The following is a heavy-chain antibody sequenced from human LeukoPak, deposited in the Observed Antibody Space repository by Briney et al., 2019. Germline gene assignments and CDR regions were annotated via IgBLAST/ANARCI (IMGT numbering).Heavy chain of an antibody. D-gene: IGHD6-19*01. J-gene: IGHJ3*02. V-gene: IGHV3-30-3*01. CDR1: GFTFSSYA. Sequence: GGSLRLSCAASGFTFSSYAMHWVRQAPGKGLEWVAVISYDGSNKYYADSVKGRFTISRDNSKNTLYLQVNSLRAEDTAVYYCARGPRQWLVPRGAFDIWGQGTMVTVSS. CDR3: ARGPRQWLVPRGAFDI. CDR2: ISYDGSNK.